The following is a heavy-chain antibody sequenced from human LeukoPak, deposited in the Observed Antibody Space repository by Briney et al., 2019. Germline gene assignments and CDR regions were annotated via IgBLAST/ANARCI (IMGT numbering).Heavy chain of an antibody. CDR2: IRYDGSNK. J-gene: IGHJ4*02. CDR1: GFTFSSYA. V-gene: IGHV3-30*02. Sequence: GGSLRLSCAASGFTFSSYAMSWVRQAPGKGLEWVAFIRYDGSNKYYADSVKGRFTISRDNSKNTLYLQMNSLRAEDTAVYYCARGGGGYSGYDYYFDYWGQGTLVTVSS. CDR3: ARGGGGYSGYDYYFDY. D-gene: IGHD5-12*01.